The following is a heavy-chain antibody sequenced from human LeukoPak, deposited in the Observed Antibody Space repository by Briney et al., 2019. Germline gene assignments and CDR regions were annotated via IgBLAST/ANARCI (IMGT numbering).Heavy chain of an antibody. J-gene: IGHJ4*02. CDR3: GRVLATGTSRFDY. Sequence: ASVKVSCKASGYTFTSYDINWVRQATGQGLEWMGWMNPNSGNTGYAQKFQGRVTITRNTSIRTAYMELRSLRSEDTAVYYCGRVLATGTSRFDYWGKGNLVTVSS. CDR1: GYTFTSYD. D-gene: IGHD1-1*01. CDR2: MNPNSGNT. V-gene: IGHV1-8*03.